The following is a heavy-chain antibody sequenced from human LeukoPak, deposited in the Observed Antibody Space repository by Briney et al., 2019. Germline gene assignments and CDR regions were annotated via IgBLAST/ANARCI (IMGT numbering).Heavy chain of an antibody. D-gene: IGHD3-3*01. V-gene: IGHV3-30*14. CDR3: ARRADTGSAYPNYYMDV. J-gene: IGHJ6*03. Sequence: PGGSLRLSCAASGFTFSSYAMHWVRQAPGKGLEWVAVISYDGSNKYYADSVKGRFTISRDNSKNTLYLQMNSLGAEDTAVYYCARRADTGSAYPNYYMDVWGKGTTVTVSS. CDR2: ISYDGSNK. CDR1: GFTFSSYA.